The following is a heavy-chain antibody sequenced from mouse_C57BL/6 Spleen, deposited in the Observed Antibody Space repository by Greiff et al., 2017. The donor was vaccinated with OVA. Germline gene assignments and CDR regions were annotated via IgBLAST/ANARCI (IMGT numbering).Heavy chain of an antibody. D-gene: IGHD2-3*01. CDR1: GYTFTSYD. V-gene: IGHV1-85*01. CDR3: AREDGNYFDY. J-gene: IGHJ2*01. Sequence: VQLQESGPELVKPGASVTLSCKASGYTFTSYDINWVKQTPGQGLEWIGWIYPRDGSTKYNEKFKGKATLTVDTSSSTAYMELHSLTSEDATVYFCAREDGNYFDYWGQGTTLTVSS. CDR2: IYPRDGST.